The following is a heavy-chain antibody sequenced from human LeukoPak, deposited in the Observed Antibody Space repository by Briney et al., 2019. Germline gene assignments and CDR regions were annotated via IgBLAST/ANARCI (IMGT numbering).Heavy chain of an antibody. V-gene: IGHV3-7*01. CDR1: GFTFSSYG. CDR3: ARGEYLADYGDYFDY. Sequence: GGSLRLSCAASGFTFSSYGMHWVRQAPGKGLEWVANIKEDGGEKYYVDSVKGRFTISRDNAKNSLYLQMNSLRAEDTAVYYCARGEYLADYGDYFDYWGQGTQVTVSS. CDR2: IKEDGGEK. D-gene: IGHD4-17*01. J-gene: IGHJ4*02.